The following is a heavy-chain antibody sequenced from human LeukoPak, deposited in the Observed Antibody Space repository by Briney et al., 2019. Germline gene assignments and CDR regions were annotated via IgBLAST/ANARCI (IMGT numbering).Heavy chain of an antibody. Sequence: ASVKVSCKASGYTFTSYGISWVRQAPGQGLEWMGWISAYNGNTNYAQKLQGIVTMTTDTSTSTAYMELRSLRSDDTAVYYCARDYYDSSGYHHSSDYWGQGTLVTVSS. V-gene: IGHV1-18*01. J-gene: IGHJ4*02. CDR2: ISAYNGNT. CDR1: GYTFTSYG. CDR3: ARDYYDSSGYHHSSDY. D-gene: IGHD3-22*01.